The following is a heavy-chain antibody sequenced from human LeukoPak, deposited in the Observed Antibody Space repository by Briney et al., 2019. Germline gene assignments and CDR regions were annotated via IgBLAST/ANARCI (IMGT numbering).Heavy chain of an antibody. CDR1: GGSFSGYY. Sequence: SETLSLTCAVYGGSFSGYYWSWIRQPPGKGLEWIGEIDHSGSTNYNPSLKSRVTISVDMSKNQFSLKLSSVTAADTAVYYCARGPRMIVVKAFDIWGQGTMVTVSS. CDR2: IDHSGST. CDR3: ARGPRMIVVKAFDI. J-gene: IGHJ3*02. D-gene: IGHD3-22*01. V-gene: IGHV4-34*01.